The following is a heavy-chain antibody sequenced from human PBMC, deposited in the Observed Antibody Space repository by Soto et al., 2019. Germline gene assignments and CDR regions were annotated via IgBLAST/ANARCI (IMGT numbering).Heavy chain of an antibody. CDR2: IYYSGST. J-gene: IGHJ6*02. CDR3: ARDLAGGEKNYYGMDV. D-gene: IGHD2-15*01. V-gene: IGHV4-31*03. CDR1: GGSISSGGYY. Sequence: LSLTCTVSGGSISSGGYYWSWIRQHPGKGLEWIGYIYYSGSTYYNPSLKSRVTISVDTSKNQFSLKLSSVTAADTAVYYCARDLAGGEKNYYGMDVWGQGTTVTAP.